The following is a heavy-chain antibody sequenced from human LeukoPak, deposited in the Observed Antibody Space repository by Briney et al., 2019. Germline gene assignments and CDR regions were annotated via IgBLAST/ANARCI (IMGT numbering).Heavy chain of an antibody. V-gene: IGHV3-7*04. CDR2: IKQDGSEK. Sequence: SGGSLTLSCAASGFTFSSYWMSWVRQAPGNGLEWVANIKQDGSEKYYLDSVKGRFTISRDNAKKSLYLQMNSLRAEDTAVYYCVRVGYSSSWYVDYWGQGTLVTVSS. J-gene: IGHJ4*02. CDR3: VRVGYSSSWYVDY. CDR1: GFTFSSYW. D-gene: IGHD6-13*01.